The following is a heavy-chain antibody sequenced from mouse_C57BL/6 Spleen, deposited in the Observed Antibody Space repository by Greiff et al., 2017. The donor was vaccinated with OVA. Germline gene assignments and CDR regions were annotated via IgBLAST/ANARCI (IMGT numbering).Heavy chain of an antibody. CDR1: GYAFSSYW. J-gene: IGHJ4*01. D-gene: IGHD1-1*01. Sequence: VKLMESGAELVKPGASVKISCKASGYAFSSYWMNWVKQRPGKGLEWIGQIYPGDGDTNYNGKFKGKATLTADKSSSTAYMQLSSLTSEDSAVYFCARGPTVVDYAMDYWGQGTSVTVSS. CDR2: IYPGDGDT. V-gene: IGHV1-80*01. CDR3: ARGPTVVDYAMDY.